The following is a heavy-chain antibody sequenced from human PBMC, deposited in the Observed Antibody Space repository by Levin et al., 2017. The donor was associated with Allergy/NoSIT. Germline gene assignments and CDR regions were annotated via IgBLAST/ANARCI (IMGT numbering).Heavy chain of an antibody. Sequence: GGSLRLSCAASGFTFSSYAMHWVRQAPGKGLEWVAVISYDGSNKYYADSVKGRFTISRDNSKNTLYLQMNSLRAEDTAVYYCARAPGYLDYGDGYFDYWGQGTLVTVSS. CDR2: ISYDGSNK. D-gene: IGHD4-17*01. CDR1: GFTFSSYA. V-gene: IGHV3-30-3*01. CDR3: ARAPGYLDYGDGYFDY. J-gene: IGHJ4*02.